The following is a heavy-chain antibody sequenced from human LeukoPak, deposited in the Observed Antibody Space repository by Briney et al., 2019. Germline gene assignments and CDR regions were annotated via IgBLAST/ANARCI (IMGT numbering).Heavy chain of an antibody. V-gene: IGHV3-49*04. CDR2: IRSKAYGGAT. CDR3: TRDILTGYYQPEY. Sequence: GRSLRLSCTASGFTFGDYAISWVRQAPGKGLEWVGFIRSKAYGGATEYGASVKGRFTISRDDSKSIAYLQMNSLKTEDTAVYYCTRDILTGYYQPEYWGQGTLVSVSS. CDR1: GFTFGDYA. J-gene: IGHJ4*02. D-gene: IGHD3-9*01.